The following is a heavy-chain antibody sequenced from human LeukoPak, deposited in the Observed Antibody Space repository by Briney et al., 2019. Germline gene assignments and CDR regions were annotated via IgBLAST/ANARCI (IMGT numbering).Heavy chain of an antibody. V-gene: IGHV1-2*04. D-gene: IGHD5-12*01. J-gene: IGHJ4*02. CDR1: GYTFTGYD. CDR3: ARDLGGVATN. CDR2: INPNSGVT. Sequence: ASVKVSCKASGYTFTGYDMHWVRQAPGQGLEWMGWINPNSGVTNYAKTFQGWVTMTRDTSISTAYMELSRLRSDDTAVYYCARDLGGVATNWGQGTLVTVSS.